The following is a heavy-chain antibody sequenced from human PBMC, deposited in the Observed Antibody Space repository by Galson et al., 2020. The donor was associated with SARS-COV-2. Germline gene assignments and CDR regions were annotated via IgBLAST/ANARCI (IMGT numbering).Heavy chain of an antibody. D-gene: IGHD6-19*01. Sequence: HGESLKISCKGSGYSFTSYWISWVRQMPGKGLEWMGRIDPSDSYTNYSPSFQGHVTISADKSISTAYLQWSSLKASDTAMYYCARQGSSGWYGDHYYYYYYYMDVWGKGTTVTVSS. J-gene: IGHJ6*03. V-gene: IGHV5-10-1*01. CDR3: ARQGSSGWYGDHYYYYYYYMDV. CDR2: IDPSDSYT. CDR1: GYSFTSYW.